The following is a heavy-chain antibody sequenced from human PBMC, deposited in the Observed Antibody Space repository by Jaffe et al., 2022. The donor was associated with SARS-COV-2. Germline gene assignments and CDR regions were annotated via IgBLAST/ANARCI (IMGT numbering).Heavy chain of an antibody. CDR2: IYYSGGP. CDR3: ARRPHYCSGPNCHVDGFDF. D-gene: IGHD2-15*01. V-gene: IGHV4-39*01. CDR1: GGSITDSRAF. J-gene: IGHJ3*01. Sequence: QLQLQQSRPGPVEPSETLALSCTVSGGSITDSRAFWAWIRQAPGKGLEWIGSIYYSGGPYYNRGTTYYSSSLKSRVTISVDTSKNQFSLKLTSVTATDTAVYYCARRPHYCSGPNCHVDGFDFWGQGTMVTVSS.